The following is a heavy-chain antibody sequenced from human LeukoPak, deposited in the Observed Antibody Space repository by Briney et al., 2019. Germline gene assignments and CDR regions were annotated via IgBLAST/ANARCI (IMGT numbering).Heavy chain of an antibody. D-gene: IGHD6-19*01. J-gene: IGHJ4*02. Sequence: GASVKVSCKASGYTFTGYYMHWVRQAPGQGLEWMGWINPNSGGANYAQKFQGRVTMTRDTSISTAYMELSRLRSDDTAVYYCARAIIRPGYSSGCNYWGQGTLVTVSS. CDR3: ARAIIRPGYSSGCNY. CDR1: GYTFTGYY. CDR2: INPNSGGA. V-gene: IGHV1-2*02.